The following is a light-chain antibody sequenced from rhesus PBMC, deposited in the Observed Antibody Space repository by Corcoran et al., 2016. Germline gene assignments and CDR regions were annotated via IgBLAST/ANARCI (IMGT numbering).Light chain of an antibody. CDR3: QRERNWKHS. V-gene: IGKV3-24*04. CDR2: GAS. Sequence: EIVLTQSPATLALSPGERATLSCRASQSVGSNLAWYQQNTGQAPRLLIYGASSRATGIPDRFSGSGSGTDFTLTISSLEPEDVGVYYCQRERNWKHSFGQGTKVEIK. CDR1: QSVGSN. J-gene: IGKJ2*01.